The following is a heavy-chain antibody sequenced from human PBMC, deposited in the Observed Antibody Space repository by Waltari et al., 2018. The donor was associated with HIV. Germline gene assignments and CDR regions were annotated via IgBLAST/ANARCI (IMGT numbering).Heavy chain of an antibody. D-gene: IGHD2-2*01. V-gene: IGHV3-21*02. Sequence: VRLMESGGGLVEPGGSLTISWAAPGFTFSRYTINWIPHMPGKGLEWLASISRDNRESYYIDSIKGRFTISRDNAANSVFLHMDRLRVDDTAQYFCVRDDPGYEPIDYWGRGTRVTVSS. CDR1: GFTFSRYT. J-gene: IGHJ4*02. CDR3: VRDDPGYEPIDY. CDR2: ISRDNRES.